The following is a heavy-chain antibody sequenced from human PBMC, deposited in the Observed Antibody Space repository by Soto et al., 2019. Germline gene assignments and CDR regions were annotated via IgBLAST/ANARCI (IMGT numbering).Heavy chain of an antibody. J-gene: IGHJ3*02. Sequence: GASVKVSCKASGYTFTSYAMHWVRQAPGQRLEWMGWINAGNGNTKYSQKFQGRATITRDTSASTAYMELSSLRSEDTAVYYCASQNYCSGGSCYPNDAFDIWGQGTMVTVSS. CDR1: GYTFTSYA. V-gene: IGHV1-3*01. CDR2: INAGNGNT. D-gene: IGHD2-15*01. CDR3: ASQNYCSGGSCYPNDAFDI.